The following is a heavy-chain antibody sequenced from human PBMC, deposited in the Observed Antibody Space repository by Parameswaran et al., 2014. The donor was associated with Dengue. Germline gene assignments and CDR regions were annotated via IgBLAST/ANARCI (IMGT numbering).Heavy chain of an antibody. CDR3: ARGSDSYDFWSGYWSGPDY. J-gene: IGHJ4*02. CDR2: INPNSGGT. V-gene: IGHV1-2*02. Sequence: WVRQAPGQGLEWMGWINPNSGGTNYAQKFQGRVTMTRDTSISTAYMELSRLRSDDTAVYYCARGSDSYDFWSGYWSGPDYWGQGTLVTVSS. D-gene: IGHD3-3*01.